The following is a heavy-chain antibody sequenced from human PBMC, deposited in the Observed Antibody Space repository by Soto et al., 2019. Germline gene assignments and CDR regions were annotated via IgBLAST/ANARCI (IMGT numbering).Heavy chain of an antibody. CDR1: GFTFSNYG. J-gene: IGHJ6*02. CDR3: ASDLVGASDSYGLDV. D-gene: IGHD1-26*01. Sequence: LRLSCAASGFTFSNYGMHWVRQAPGKGLEWVAIIWHDGNNKYYADSVRGRFIISRDNSKNRLYLQMNSLRAEDTAVYYCASDLVGASDSYGLDVWGQGTPVTVSS. V-gene: IGHV3-33*01. CDR2: IWHDGNNK.